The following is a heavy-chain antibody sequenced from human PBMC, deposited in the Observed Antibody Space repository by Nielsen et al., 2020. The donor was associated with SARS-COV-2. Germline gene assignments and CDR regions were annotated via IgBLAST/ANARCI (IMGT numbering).Heavy chain of an antibody. CDR1: GFAVSRYN. Sequence: GSLKISCAAPGFAVSRYNMNWVRQAPGKGLEWVSIIYSDGSTYYAGSVKGRLTISRDNSKNTLYLQMNSLRAEDTAVYYCATHGSGYGGASILDSWGQGTLVTVSS. D-gene: IGHD4-23*01. CDR3: ATHGSGYGGASILDS. V-gene: IGHV3-53*01. J-gene: IGHJ4*02. CDR2: IYSDGST.